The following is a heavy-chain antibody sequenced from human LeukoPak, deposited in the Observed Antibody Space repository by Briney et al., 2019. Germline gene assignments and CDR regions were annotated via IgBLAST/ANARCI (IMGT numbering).Heavy chain of an antibody. D-gene: IGHD3-22*01. Sequence: GASVKVSCKASGYTFTSYYMHWVRQAPGQGLEWMGIINPSGGSTSYAQKFQGRVTMTRDTSTSTVYMELSSLRSEDTAVYYCARWALKDTYNYDSSGYYFDYWGQGTLVTVSS. CDR1: GYTFTSYY. V-gene: IGHV1-46*01. CDR2: INPSGGST. J-gene: IGHJ4*02. CDR3: ARWALKDTYNYDSSGYYFDY.